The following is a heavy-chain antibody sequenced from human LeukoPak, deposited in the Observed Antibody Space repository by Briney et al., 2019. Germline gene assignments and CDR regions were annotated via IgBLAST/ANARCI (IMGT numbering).Heavy chain of an antibody. CDR2: ISSSSSYI. CDR1: GFTFDDYA. Sequence: GRSLRLSCAVSGFTFDDYAMHWVRQVPGKGLEWVSSISSSSSYIYYADSVKGRFTISRDNAKNSLYLQMNSLRAEDTAVYYCARVSILIVPYYAFDIWGQGTMVTVSS. CDR3: ARVSILIVPYYAFDI. D-gene: IGHD2/OR15-2a*01. J-gene: IGHJ3*02. V-gene: IGHV3-21*01.